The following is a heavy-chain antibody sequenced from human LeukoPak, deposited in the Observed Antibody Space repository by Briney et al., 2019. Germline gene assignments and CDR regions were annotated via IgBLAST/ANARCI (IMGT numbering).Heavy chain of an antibody. V-gene: IGHV1-46*01. CDR3: ARTYSYGPFDY. Sequence: ASVKVSCKASGYTFTSYYMHWVRQAPGQGLEWMGIINPSGGSTSYARKFQGRVTMTRDMSTSTVYMELSSLRSEDTAVYYCARTYSYGPFDYWGQGTLVTVSS. CDR2: INPSGGST. CDR1: GYTFTSYY. D-gene: IGHD5-18*01. J-gene: IGHJ4*02.